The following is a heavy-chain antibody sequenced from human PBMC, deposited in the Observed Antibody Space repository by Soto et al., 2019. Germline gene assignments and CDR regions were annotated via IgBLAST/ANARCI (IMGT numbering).Heavy chain of an antibody. D-gene: IGHD3-22*01. V-gene: IGHV3-7*03. CDR2: IKQDGSET. Sequence: LRLSCTASGLTFSSYWMSWVRQAPGKGLEWVANIKQDGSETYYGDSVKGRFTISRDNSKNTLYLQMNSLRAEDTAVYYCAKDGGGHYYDSSGSFDYWGQGTLVTVSS. CDR1: GLTFSSYW. CDR3: AKDGGGHYYDSSGSFDY. J-gene: IGHJ4*02.